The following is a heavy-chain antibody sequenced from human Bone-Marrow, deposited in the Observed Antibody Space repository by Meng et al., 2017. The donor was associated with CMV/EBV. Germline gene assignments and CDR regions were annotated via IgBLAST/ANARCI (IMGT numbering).Heavy chain of an antibody. V-gene: IGHV3-23*01. J-gene: IGHJ4*02. CDR2: ICGSGGST. CDR3: AKDLSYCGGDCYSGYFDY. D-gene: IGHD2-21*01. CDR1: GFTFSSYA. Sequence: GESLKISCAASGFTFSSYAMSWVRQAPGKGLEWVSAICGSGGSTYYADSVKGRFTISRDNSKNTLYLQMNSLRAEDTAVYYCAKDLSYCGGDCYSGYFDYWGQGTLVTVSS.